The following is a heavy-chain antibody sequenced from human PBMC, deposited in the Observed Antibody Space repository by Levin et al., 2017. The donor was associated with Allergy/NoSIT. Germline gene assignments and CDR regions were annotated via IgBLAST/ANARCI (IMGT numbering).Heavy chain of an antibody. CDR3: ARVKGSYSSDY. D-gene: IGHD1-26*01. Sequence: SCAASGFSFSNYYMSWIRQAPGKGLEWLSYIGRSSSDTKYADSVRGRFTISRDNAKNSLYLQMNSLRAEDTAVYYCARVKGSYSSDYWGQGGLVTVSS. CDR1: GFSFSNYY. CDR2: IGRSSSDT. J-gene: IGHJ4*02. V-gene: IGHV3-11*05.